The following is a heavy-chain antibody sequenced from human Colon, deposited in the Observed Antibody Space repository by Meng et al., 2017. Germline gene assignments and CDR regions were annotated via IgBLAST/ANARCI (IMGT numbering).Heavy chain of an antibody. J-gene: IGHJ5*02. D-gene: IGHD2-21*02. CDR3: ARVNGDLDEAWFDP. Sequence: QVALTESGPGLVKPAGILSLTCAGSGGSMSSSNWWSWVRQPPGKGLEWIGDIYHSGSTIYNPFLKSRVTISVDKSKNQFSLKLSSVTAADAAIYYCARVNGDLDEAWFDPWGQGTLVTVSS. CDR2: IYHSGST. CDR1: GGSMSSSNW. V-gene: IGHV4-4*02.